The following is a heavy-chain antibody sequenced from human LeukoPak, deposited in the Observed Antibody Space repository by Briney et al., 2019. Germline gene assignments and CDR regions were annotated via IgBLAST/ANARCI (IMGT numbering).Heavy chain of an antibody. CDR1: GFTFSTCT. CDR2: IKSDTSYV. V-gene: IGHV3-21*01. Sequence: GACLRLSCAASGFTFSTCTVNWVRQAPGKGLEWVTSIKSDTSYVYDADSVKGRFTISRDNAKNSLYLQMSSLRAEDTAVHFCARAFMVAAGTGPFDYWGQGTPVTVSS. D-gene: IGHD6-13*01. CDR3: ARAFMVAAGTGPFDY. J-gene: IGHJ4*02.